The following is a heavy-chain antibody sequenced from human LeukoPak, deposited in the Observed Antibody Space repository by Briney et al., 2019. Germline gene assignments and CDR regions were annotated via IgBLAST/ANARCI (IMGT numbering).Heavy chain of an antibody. CDR2: ISAYNGNT. D-gene: IGHD3-16*02. Sequence: GASVKVSCKASGYTFTSYGISWVRQAPGHGLEGMGWISAYNGNTNYAQKLQGRVTMTTDTSTSTAYMVLRSLRSDDTAVYYCARDLGVWGSYRYGWFDPWGQGTLVTVSS. V-gene: IGHV1-18*04. J-gene: IGHJ5*02. CDR3: ARDLGVWGSYRYGWFDP. CDR1: GYTFTSYG.